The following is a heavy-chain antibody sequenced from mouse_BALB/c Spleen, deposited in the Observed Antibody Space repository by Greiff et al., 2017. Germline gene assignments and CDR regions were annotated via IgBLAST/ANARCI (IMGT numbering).Heavy chain of an antibody. D-gene: IGHD2-2*01. CDR2: INPSNGGT. CDR3: TRGGYLYYFDY. CDR1: GYTFTSYY. V-gene: IGHV1S81*02. Sequence: QVQLQQSGAELVKPGASVKLSCKASGYTFTSYYMYWVKQRPGQGLEWIGEINPSNGGTNFNEKFKSKATLTVDKSSSTAYMQLSSLTSEDSAVYYCTRGGYLYYFDYWGQGTTITVSS. J-gene: IGHJ2*01.